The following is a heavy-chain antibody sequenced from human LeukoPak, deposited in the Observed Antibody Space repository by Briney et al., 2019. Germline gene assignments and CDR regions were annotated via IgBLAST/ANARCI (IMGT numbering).Heavy chain of an antibody. CDR2: ISSSGSTI. CDR3: ARSMIVGATRSGYFNS. CDR1: GFTFSDYY. J-gene: IGHJ4*02. Sequence: GGSLRLCCAASGFTFSDYYMSWIRQAPGKGLEWVSYISSSGSTIYYADSVKGRFTISRDNAKNSLFLQMNSLRAEDTAVYFCARSMIVGATRSGYFNSWGQGTLVTVSS. D-gene: IGHD1-26*01. V-gene: IGHV3-11*04.